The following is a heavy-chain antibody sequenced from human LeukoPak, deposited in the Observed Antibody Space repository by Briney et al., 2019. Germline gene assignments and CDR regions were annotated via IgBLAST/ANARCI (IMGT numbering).Heavy chain of an antibody. Sequence: ASVKVSCKASGYTFTSYYMHWVRQAPGQGLEWMGIINPSGGSTSYAQKFQGRVTMTRDTSTSTVYMALSSLRSEDTAVYYCARGAPSADYYDSSGYQYWSQGTLVTVSS. CDR3: ARGAPSADYYDSSGYQY. J-gene: IGHJ4*02. D-gene: IGHD3-22*01. CDR2: INPSGGST. V-gene: IGHV1-46*01. CDR1: GYTFTSYY.